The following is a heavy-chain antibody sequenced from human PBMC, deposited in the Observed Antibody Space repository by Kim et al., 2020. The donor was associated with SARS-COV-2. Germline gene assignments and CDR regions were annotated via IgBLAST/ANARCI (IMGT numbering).Heavy chain of an antibody. D-gene: IGHD6-13*01. V-gene: IGHV1-46*01. J-gene: IGHJ6*02. CDR1: GYTFTSYY. CDR3: ARARIAAAGTSYYYYGMDV. Sequence: ASVKVSCKASGYTFTSYYMHWVRQAPGQGLEWMGIINPSGGSTSYAQKFQGRVTMTRDTSTSTVYMELSSLRSEDTAVYYFARARIAAAGTSYYYYGMDVWGQGSTVTVSS. CDR2: INPSGGST.